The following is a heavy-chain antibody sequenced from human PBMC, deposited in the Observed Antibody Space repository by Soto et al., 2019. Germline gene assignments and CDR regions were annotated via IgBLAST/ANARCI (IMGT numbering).Heavy chain of an antibody. V-gene: IGHV4-59*01. CDR2: IYSSRSN. Sequence: PSETLPLTCTVLGGAISSYYWSWIGQPPGKGLEWIGYIYSSRSNSYNPYRKSRVTIAVDTSKEQFSLKLNSVTVADTAVYYCARTGCWTGGYNWFDAWGQGTMVTVSS. D-gene: IGHD1-1*01. J-gene: IGHJ5*02. CDR1: GGAISSYY. CDR3: ARTGCWTGGYNWFDA.